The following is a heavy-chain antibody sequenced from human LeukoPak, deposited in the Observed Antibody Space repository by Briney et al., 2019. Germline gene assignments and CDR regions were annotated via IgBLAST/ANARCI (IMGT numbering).Heavy chain of an antibody. CDR2: INHSGST. V-gene: IGHV4-34*01. CDR3: ARVERGKRWLQAPSCFDY. Sequence: PSETLSLTCALYGGSFSGYYWSWIRQPPGKGLEWIGEINHSGSTNYNPSLKSRVTISVDTSKNQFSLKLSSVTAADTAVYYCARVERGKRWLQAPSCFDYWGQGTLVTVSS. J-gene: IGHJ4*02. D-gene: IGHD5-24*01. CDR1: GGSFSGYY.